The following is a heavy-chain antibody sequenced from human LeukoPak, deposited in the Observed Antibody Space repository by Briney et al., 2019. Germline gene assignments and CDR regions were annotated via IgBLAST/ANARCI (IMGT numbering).Heavy chain of an antibody. CDR1: GFSFSTYA. V-gene: IGHV3-33*06. D-gene: IGHD3-22*01. CDR3: AKGQIRGAYYYDSSGYPTS. Sequence: GTSLRLSCAASGFSFSTYAMHWVRQAPGKGLDWGAMIWSDASNQYYADSVKGRFTISRDNSKNTLYLQMNSLRAEDTAVYYCAKGQIRGAYYYDSSGYPTSWGQGTLVTVSS. CDR2: IWSDASNQ. J-gene: IGHJ4*02.